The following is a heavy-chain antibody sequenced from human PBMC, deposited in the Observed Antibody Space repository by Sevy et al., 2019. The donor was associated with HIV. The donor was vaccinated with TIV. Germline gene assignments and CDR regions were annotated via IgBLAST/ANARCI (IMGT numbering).Heavy chain of an antibody. CDR3: ASANDYYDSSGNWFDP. CDR1: GFTFSSYS. V-gene: IGHV3-21*01. J-gene: IGHJ5*02. D-gene: IGHD3-22*01. Sequence: GGCLRLSCAASGFTFSSYSMNWVRQAPGKGLEWVSSISSSSSYIYYADSVKGRFTISRDNAKNSLYLQMNSLRAEDTAVYYCASANDYYDSSGNWFDPWGQGTLVTVSS. CDR2: ISSSSSYI.